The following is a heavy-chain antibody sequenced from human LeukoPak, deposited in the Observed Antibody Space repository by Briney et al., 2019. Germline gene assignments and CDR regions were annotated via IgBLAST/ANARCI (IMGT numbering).Heavy chain of an antibody. J-gene: IGHJ3*02. CDR3: ARDHDDAFDI. CDR2: ISSSSSYI. Sequence: GGSLRLSCAASGFSFNRYSMNRVRQAPGKGLEWVSSISSSSSYIYYSDSVKGRFTISRDNSKNTLYLQMNSLRAEDTAVYYCARDHDDAFDIWGQGTMVTVSS. CDR1: GFSFNRYS. V-gene: IGHV3-21*01.